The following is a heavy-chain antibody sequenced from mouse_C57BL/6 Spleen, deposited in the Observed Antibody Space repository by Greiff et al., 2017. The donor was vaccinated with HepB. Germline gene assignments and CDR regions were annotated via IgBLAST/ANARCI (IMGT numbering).Heavy chain of an antibody. V-gene: IGHV14-1*01. Sequence: EVKLMESGAELVRPGASVKLSCTASGFNIKDYYMHWVKQRPEQGLEWIGRIDPEDGDTEYAPKFQGKATMTADTSSNTAYLQLSSLTSEDTAVYYCTTNDGSPAWFAYWGQGTLVTVSA. CDR2: IDPEDGDT. CDR3: TTNDGSPAWFAY. CDR1: GFNIKDYY. J-gene: IGHJ3*01. D-gene: IGHD2-3*01.